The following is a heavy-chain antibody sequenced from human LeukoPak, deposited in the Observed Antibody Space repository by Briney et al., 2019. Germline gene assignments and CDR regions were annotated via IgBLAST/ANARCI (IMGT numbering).Heavy chain of an antibody. CDR1: GGSISSYY. Sequence: SETLSLTCTASGGSISSYYWSWIRQPPGKGLEWIGYIYYSGSTNYNPSLKSRVTISVDTSKNQFSLKLSSVTAADTAVYYCARSGIAARVTIYYYYGMDVWGQGTTVTVSS. J-gene: IGHJ6*02. V-gene: IGHV4-59*01. CDR3: ARSGIAARVTIYYYYGMDV. CDR2: IYYSGST. D-gene: IGHD6-6*01.